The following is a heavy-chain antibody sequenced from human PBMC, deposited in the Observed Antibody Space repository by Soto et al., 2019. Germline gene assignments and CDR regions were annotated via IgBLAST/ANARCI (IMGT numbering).Heavy chain of an antibody. D-gene: IGHD5-12*01. Sequence: QVQLVESGGGVVQPGRSLRLSCAASGFTVSSYVMHWVRQAPGKGLEWVAVISYDGSNKYYADSVKGRFTISRDNPQKTLYLQMNSLRAEDTAVYYCSRVEGYGGSEGELGPCGQGTLVTVSS. CDR3: SRVEGYGGSEGELGP. J-gene: IGHJ5*02. CDR1: GFTVSSYV. V-gene: IGHV3-30*03. CDR2: ISYDGSNK.